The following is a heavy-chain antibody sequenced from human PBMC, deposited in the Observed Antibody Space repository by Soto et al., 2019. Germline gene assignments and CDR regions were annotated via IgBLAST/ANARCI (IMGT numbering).Heavy chain of an antibody. CDR1: GYTFTGYY. J-gene: IGHJ3*02. D-gene: IGHD6-6*01. CDR2: INPNSGGT. V-gene: IGHV1-2*02. Sequence: ASVKVSCKASGYTFTGYYMHWVRQAPGQGLEWMGWINPNSGGTNYAQKFQGRVTMTRDTSISTAYMELSRLRSDDTAVYYCARVEARVGAFDIWGQGTMVTVSS. CDR3: ARVEARVGAFDI.